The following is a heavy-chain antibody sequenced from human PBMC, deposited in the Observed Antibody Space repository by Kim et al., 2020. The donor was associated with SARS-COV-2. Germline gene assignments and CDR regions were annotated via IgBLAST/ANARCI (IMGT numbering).Heavy chain of an antibody. Sequence: GGSLRLSCAASGFTFSNAWMSWVRQAPGKGLEWVGRIKSKTDGGTTDYAAPVKGRFTISRDDSKNTLYLQMNSLKTEDTAVYYCTTDPGGRIAGYQMGYWGQGTLVTVSS. J-gene: IGHJ4*02. V-gene: IGHV3-15*01. D-gene: IGHD1-26*01. CDR1: GFTFSNAW. CDR3: TTDPGGRIAGYQMGY. CDR2: IKSKTDGGTT.